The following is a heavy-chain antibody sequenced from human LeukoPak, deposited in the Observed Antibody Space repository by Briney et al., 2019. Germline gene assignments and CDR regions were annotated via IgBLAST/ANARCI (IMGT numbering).Heavy chain of an antibody. D-gene: IGHD1-7*01. V-gene: IGHV1-8*01. CDR1: GYTFTSYD. Sequence: ASVKVSCKASGYTFTSYDINWVRQATGQGLEWMGWMNPNSGNTGYAQKFQGRVTMTRNASISTAYMELSSLRSEDTAVYYCARGGSITGTTWFDPWGQGTLVTVSS. J-gene: IGHJ5*02. CDR2: MNPNSGNT. CDR3: ARGGSITGTTWFDP.